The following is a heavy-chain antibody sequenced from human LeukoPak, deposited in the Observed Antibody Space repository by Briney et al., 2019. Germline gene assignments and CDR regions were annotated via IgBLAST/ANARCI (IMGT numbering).Heavy chain of an antibody. CDR3: AGTIVGKWAIDY. D-gene: IGHD3-22*01. CDR2: ISAGGGGHT. V-gene: IGHV3-23*01. CDR1: GFTFSSYV. Sequence: GGSLRLSCAGSGFTFSSYVMTWVRQPPGQGLEWVSGISAGGGGHTYYADSVKGRFTISRDNSKNTLYLQMNSLRAEDTAVYYCAGTIVGKWAIDYWGQGTLVTVSS. J-gene: IGHJ4*02.